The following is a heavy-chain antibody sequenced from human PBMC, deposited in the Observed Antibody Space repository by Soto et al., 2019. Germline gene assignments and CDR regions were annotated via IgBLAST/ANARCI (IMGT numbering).Heavy chain of an antibody. Sequence: QVQLVESGGGVVQPGRSLRLSCAASGFTFSSYGMHWVRQAPGKGLEWVAVIWYDGSNKYYADSVKGRFTISRDNSKNTLYLQMNSLRAEDTAVYYCARDVSMDIVVVPAAIGSMDVWGQGTTVTVSS. V-gene: IGHV3-33*01. D-gene: IGHD2-2*03. CDR3: ARDVSMDIVVVPAAIGSMDV. J-gene: IGHJ6*02. CDR2: IWYDGSNK. CDR1: GFTFSSYG.